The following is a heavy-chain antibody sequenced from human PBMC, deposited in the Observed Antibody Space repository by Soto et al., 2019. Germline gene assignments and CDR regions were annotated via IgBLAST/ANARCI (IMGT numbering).Heavy chain of an antibody. CDR3: ARHVSTMVRGVINPLDY. CDR1: GGSISSSSYY. D-gene: IGHD3-10*01. Sequence: QLQLQESGPGLVKPSETLSLTCTVSGGSISSSSYYWGWIRQPPGKGLEWIGSIYYSGSTYYNPSLKSRVTISVDTSKNQFSLKLSSVTAADTAVYYCARHVSTMVRGVINPLDYWGQGTLVTVSS. V-gene: IGHV4-39*01. CDR2: IYYSGST. J-gene: IGHJ4*02.